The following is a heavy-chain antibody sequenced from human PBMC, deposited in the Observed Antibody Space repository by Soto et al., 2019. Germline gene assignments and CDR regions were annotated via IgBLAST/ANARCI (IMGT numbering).Heavy chain of an antibody. D-gene: IGHD3-10*01. V-gene: IGHV1-18*04. CDR2: ISAYNGNT. CDR3: ARVNPTYYGSASYYKNWFDP. CDR1: GYTFTSYG. J-gene: IGHJ5*02. Sequence: GASVKVSCKASGYTFTSYGISWVRQAPGQGLEWMGWISAYNGNTNYAQKLQGRVTMTTDTSTSTAYMELRSLRSDDTAVYYCARVNPTYYGSASYYKNWFDPWGQGTLVTVSS.